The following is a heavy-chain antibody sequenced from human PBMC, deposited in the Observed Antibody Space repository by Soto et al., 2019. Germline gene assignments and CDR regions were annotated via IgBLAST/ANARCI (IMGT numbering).Heavy chain of an antibody. V-gene: IGHV3-30*18. CDR3: AKERFAEYDY. CDR1: GFSFSNFA. J-gene: IGHJ4*02. Sequence: QVHLVESGGGVVQPGRSLRLSCAASGFSFSNFAMHWVRQAPGKGLEWVAVISHNGINKYSADSVKGRFTISRDSSKNTVYLQMDSLRPEDTAVYYCAKERFAEYDYWGQGTLVTVSP. CDR2: ISHNGINK.